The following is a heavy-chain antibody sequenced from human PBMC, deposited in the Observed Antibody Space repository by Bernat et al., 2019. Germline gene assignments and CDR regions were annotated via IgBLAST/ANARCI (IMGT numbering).Heavy chain of an antibody. D-gene: IGHD5-12*01. J-gene: IGHJ4*02. CDR3: ARDPRDGYNSGIDY. CDR2: IGTAGDT. CDR1: GFTFSSYD. Sequence: EVQLVESGGGLVQPGGSLRLSCAASGFTFSSYDMHWVRQATGKGLEWVSAIGTAGDTYYPGSVKGRFTISRENAKNSLYLQMNSLRAGDTAVYYCARDPRDGYNSGIDYWGQGTLVTVSS. V-gene: IGHV3-13*04.